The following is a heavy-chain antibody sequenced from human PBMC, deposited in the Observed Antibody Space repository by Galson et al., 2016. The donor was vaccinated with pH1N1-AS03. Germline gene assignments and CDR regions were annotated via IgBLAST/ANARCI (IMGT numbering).Heavy chain of an antibody. J-gene: IGHJ4*02. CDR1: GASISNSNW. Sequence: PSLTCAVSGASISNSNWWSWVRQTPEKGLEWIGEIYHNGATNYLPSLKSRVAISLDTSKNQFSLKLTSMTAADTAVYYCARCGVSSSLYYWGQGTLVTVSS. CDR3: ARCGVSSSLYY. V-gene: IGHV4-4*02. CDR2: IYHNGAT. D-gene: IGHD6-6*01.